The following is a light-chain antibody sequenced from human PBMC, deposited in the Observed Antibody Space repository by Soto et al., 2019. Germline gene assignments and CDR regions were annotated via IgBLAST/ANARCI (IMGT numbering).Light chain of an antibody. V-gene: IGKV1-39*01. Sequence: DIQMTQSPASLSASVGDRVTITCRASQSIRTYLNWYQQKPGKAPNLLIYTVSNLQSGVSSRFTGSGSGTDFTLTISSLQPEDFATYFCQQSYSTPWTFGQGTKV. CDR3: QQSYSTPWT. J-gene: IGKJ1*01. CDR2: TVS. CDR1: QSIRTY.